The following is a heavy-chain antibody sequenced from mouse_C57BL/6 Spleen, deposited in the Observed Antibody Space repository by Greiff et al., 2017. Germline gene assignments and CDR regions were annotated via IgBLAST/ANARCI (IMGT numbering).Heavy chain of an antibody. Sequence: QVQLQQSGPELVKPGASVKISCKASGYAFSSSWMNWVKQRPGKGLEWIGRIYPGDGDTNYNGKFKGKATLTADKSSSTAYMQLRSLTSEDSAVYFCARDWCFDCWGQGTTLTVSS. CDR2: IYPGDGDT. CDR3: ARDWCFDC. J-gene: IGHJ2*01. CDR1: GYAFSSSW. V-gene: IGHV1-82*01. D-gene: IGHD1-1*02.